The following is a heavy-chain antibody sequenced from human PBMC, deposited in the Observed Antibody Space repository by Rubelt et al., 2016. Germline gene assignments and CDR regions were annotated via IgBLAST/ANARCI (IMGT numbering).Heavy chain of an antibody. V-gene: IGHV3-23*01. CDR1: RFTFSTYA. D-gene: IGHD3-22*01. CDR2: ISGSGGIT. CDR3: ARSYSSGLDY. J-gene: IGHJ4*02. Sequence: GGGVAQPGGSLRLSCAASRFTFSTYAMNWVRQAPGRGLEWVSSISGSGGITYYADSVRGRFTISRDNSKNTLYLQMNSLRAEDTAVYYCARSYSSGLDYWGQGTRVTVSS.